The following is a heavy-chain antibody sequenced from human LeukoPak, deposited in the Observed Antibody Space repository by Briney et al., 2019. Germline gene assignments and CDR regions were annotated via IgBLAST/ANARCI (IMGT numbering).Heavy chain of an antibody. CDR2: IKQEGSEK. D-gene: IGHD3-3*01. J-gene: IGHJ4*02. CDR1: GFTFSSYW. CDR3: ASPSSYYDFWSGYYKSPLGN. V-gene: IGHV3-7*01. Sequence: PGGSLRLSCAASGFTFSSYWMSWVRQAPGKGREGVANIKQEGSEKYYVDSVKGRFTISRDNAKNSLYLQMNSLRAEDTAVYYCASPSSYYDFWSGYYKSPLGNWGQGTLVTVSS.